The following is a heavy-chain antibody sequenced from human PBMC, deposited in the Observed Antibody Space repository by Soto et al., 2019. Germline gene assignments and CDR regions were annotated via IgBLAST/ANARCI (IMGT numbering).Heavy chain of an antibody. V-gene: IGHV1-69*13. J-gene: IGHJ4*02. CDR1: QYTFSSYA. CDR2: IIPIFGTA. D-gene: IGHD5-12*01. CDR3: ARKVATIREYHFDY. Sequence: ASVKVSCNASQYTFSSYAISWVRQAPGQGLELMGGIIPIFGTANYAQKFQGRVTITADESTSTAYMELSILRSEDTAVYYCARKVATIREYHFDYWGQGTLVTVPS.